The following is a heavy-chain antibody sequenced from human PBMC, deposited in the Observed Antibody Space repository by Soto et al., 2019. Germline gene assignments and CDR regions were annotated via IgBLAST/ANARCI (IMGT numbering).Heavy chain of an antibody. CDR3: ARHYYAEYYFDY. CDR1: GGSFSVYY. Sequence: SETLSLTCAVYGGSFSVYYWSWIRQPPGGGLEWIGDISHTGSTNKNPSLRSRVTISVDTSKNQFSLKVSSVTAADTAVYYCARHYYAEYYFDYWGQGTLVTVSS. CDR2: ISHTGST. V-gene: IGHV4-34*01. J-gene: IGHJ4*02. D-gene: IGHD3-10*01.